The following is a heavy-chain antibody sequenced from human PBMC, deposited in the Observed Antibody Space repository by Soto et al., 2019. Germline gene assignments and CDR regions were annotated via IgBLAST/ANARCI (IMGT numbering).Heavy chain of an antibody. J-gene: IGHJ4*02. CDR1: GFTFSSYG. D-gene: IGHD3-22*01. CDR3: AKDRVYYYDPEGVDY. Sequence: QVQLVESGGGVVQPGRSLRLSCAASGFTFSSYGMHWVRQAPGKGLEWVAVISYDGSNKYYADSVKGRFTISRDNSKNTLYLQMNSLRAEDTAVYYCAKDRVYYYDPEGVDYWGQGTLVTVSS. CDR2: ISYDGSNK. V-gene: IGHV3-30*18.